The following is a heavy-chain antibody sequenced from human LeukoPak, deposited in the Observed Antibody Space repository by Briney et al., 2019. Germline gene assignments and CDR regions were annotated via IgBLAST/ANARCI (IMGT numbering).Heavy chain of an antibody. D-gene: IGHD5-18*01. CDR2: MFYGGTT. V-gene: IGHV4-59*08. CDR3: ATWIRLKNLDY. Sequence: SETLSLTCTVSGDSLSRSSWSWIRQSPGGGLEWIGYMFYGGTTNHNPSLKGRVTMSMVTSKDQFSLSLSSVTAADTAMYYCATWIRLKNLDYWGQGTLVNVSS. J-gene: IGHJ4*02. CDR1: GDSLSRSS.